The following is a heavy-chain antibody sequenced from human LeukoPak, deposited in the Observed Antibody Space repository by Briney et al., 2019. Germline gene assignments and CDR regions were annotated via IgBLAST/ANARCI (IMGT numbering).Heavy chain of an antibody. V-gene: IGHV4-30-2*01. Sequence: SQTLSLTCTVSGGSINSGGYYWSWIRQPPGKGLEWIGYIYHSGSTYYNPSLKSRVTISVDRSKNQFSLKLSSVTAADTAVYYCASGVYGDYLPYWGQGTLVTVSS. CDR2: IYHSGST. D-gene: IGHD4-17*01. CDR1: GGSINSGGYY. J-gene: IGHJ4*02. CDR3: ASGVYGDYLPY.